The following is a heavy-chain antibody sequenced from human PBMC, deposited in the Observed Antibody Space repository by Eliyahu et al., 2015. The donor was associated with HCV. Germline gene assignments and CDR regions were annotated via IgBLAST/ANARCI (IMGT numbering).Heavy chain of an antibody. J-gene: IGHJ3*02. Sequence: ASGFTFSSYSMNWARQAPGKGLEWVSSISSSSSYIYYADSVKGRITISRDNAKNSLYLQMNSLRAEDTAVYYCARGRWLITFGGVIPGFDAFDIWGQGTMVTVSS. CDR2: ISSSSSYI. CDR3: ARGRWLITFGGVIPGFDAFDI. CDR1: GFTFSSYS. V-gene: IGHV3-21*01. D-gene: IGHD3-16*02.